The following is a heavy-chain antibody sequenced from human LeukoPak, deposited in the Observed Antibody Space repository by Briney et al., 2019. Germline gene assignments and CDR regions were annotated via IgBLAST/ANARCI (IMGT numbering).Heavy chain of an antibody. D-gene: IGHD2-21*01. CDR3: ARDATRGGDFDY. J-gene: IGHJ4*02. Sequence: GGSLRLSCAASGFSVSNNYMSWVRQAPGKGLEWVANINQDGSQKYYVDSVKGRFTISRDNAKNSLYLQMNSLRAEDTAVYYCARDATRGGDFDYWGQGTLVTVSS. CDR1: GFSVSNNY. V-gene: IGHV3-7*01. CDR2: INQDGSQK.